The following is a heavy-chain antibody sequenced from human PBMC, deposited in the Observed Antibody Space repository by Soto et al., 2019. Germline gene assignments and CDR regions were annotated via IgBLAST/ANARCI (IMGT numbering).Heavy chain of an antibody. CDR1: GGSFSGYY. CDR3: ARPKRSHSSGRTYDY. CDR2: INHSGST. Sequence: PSETLSLTCAVYGGSFSGYYWSWIRQPPGKGLEWIGEINHSGSTNYNPSLKSRVTISVDTSKNQFSLKLSSVTAADTAVYYCARPKRSHSSGRTYDYWGQGTLVTVSS. V-gene: IGHV4-34*01. J-gene: IGHJ4*02. D-gene: IGHD6-19*01.